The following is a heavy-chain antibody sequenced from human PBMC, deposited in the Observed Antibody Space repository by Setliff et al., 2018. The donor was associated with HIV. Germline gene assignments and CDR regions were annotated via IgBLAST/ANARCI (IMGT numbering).Heavy chain of an antibody. CDR3: ARGSHGTSWTDY. CDR2: IYYSGTT. D-gene: IGHD6-13*01. V-gene: IGHV4-59*12. J-gene: IGHJ4*02. Sequence: SETLSLTCTVSGGSISSFYWSWIRQPPGKGLEWIGYIYYSGTTYYNPSLKSRVTMSVDTSTSRLSLKVHSVTAADTAMYYCARGSHGTSWTDYWGQGTLVTVSS. CDR1: GGSISSFY.